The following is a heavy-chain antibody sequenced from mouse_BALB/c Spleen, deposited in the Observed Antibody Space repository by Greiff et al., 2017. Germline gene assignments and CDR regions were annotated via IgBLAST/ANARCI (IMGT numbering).Heavy chain of an antibody. D-gene: IGHD2-14*01. V-gene: IGHV5-6-3*01. CDR3: ARDGVRGAMDY. CDR1: GFTFSSYG. J-gene: IGHJ4*01. Sequence: EVQLVESGGGLVQPGGSLKLSCAASGFTFSSYGMSWVRQTPDKRLELVATINSNGGSTYYPDSVKGRFTISRDNAKNTLYLQMSSLKSEDTAMYYCARDGVRGAMDYWGQGTSVTVSS. CDR2: INSNGGST.